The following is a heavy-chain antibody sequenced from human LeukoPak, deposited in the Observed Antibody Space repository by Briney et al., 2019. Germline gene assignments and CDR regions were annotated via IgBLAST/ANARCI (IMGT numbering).Heavy chain of an antibody. V-gene: IGHV7-4-1*02. CDR2: INTNTGNP. CDR3: ARAFFIAAARNWFDP. CDR1: GYTFTSYG. J-gene: IGHJ5*02. D-gene: IGHD6-13*01. Sequence: ASVKVSCKASGYTFTSYGISWVRRAPGQGLEWMGWINTNTGNPTYAQGFTGRFVFSLDTSVSTAYLQISSLKAEDTAVYYCARAFFIAAARNWFDPWGQGTLVTVSS.